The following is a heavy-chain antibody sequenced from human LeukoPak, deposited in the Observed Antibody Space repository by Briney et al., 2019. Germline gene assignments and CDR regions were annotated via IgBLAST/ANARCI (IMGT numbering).Heavy chain of an antibody. J-gene: IGHJ4*02. CDR1: GFTFSSYG. CDR2: ISSRATAI. D-gene: IGHD6-13*01. CDR3: ARDQGIAAAGTMRY. Sequence: TGGSLRLSCAASGFTFSSYGMSWVRQAPGKGLEWASYISSRATAIYYADSVKGRFTISRDNAKNSLYLQMNSLRAEDTAVYYCARDQGIAAAGTMRYWGQGTLVTVSS. V-gene: IGHV3-48*04.